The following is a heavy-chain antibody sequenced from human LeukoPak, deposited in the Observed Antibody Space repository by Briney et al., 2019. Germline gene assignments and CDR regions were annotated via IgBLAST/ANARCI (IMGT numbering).Heavy chain of an antibody. J-gene: IGHJ5*02. CDR2: IYYSGST. CDR3: ARKDSSCYYYVASASRNWFDP. D-gene: IGHD3-22*01. CDR1: GGSISSSSYY. Sequence: SETLSLTCTVSGGSISSSSYYWGWIRQPPGKGLEWIGSIYYSGSTNYNPSLKSRVTISVDTSKNQFSLKLSSVTAADTAVYYCARKDSSCYYYVASASRNWFDPWGQGTLVTLSS. V-gene: IGHV4-39*07.